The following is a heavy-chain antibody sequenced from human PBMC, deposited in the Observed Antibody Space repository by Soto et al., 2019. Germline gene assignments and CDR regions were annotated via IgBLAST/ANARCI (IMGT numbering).Heavy chain of an antibody. V-gene: IGHV4-4*07. D-gene: IGHD3-22*01. CDR1: GGSINSYY. CDR3: ARDKGDSRIDY. Sequence: SETLSLTCTVSGGSINSYYWSWIRQSAGKGLGWIGRVYSSGSTFYNPSLKSRLTMSVDTPNNQFSLKLSSVTAADTAVYSCARDKGDSRIDYWGLGTLVTVSS. J-gene: IGHJ4*02. CDR2: VYSSGST.